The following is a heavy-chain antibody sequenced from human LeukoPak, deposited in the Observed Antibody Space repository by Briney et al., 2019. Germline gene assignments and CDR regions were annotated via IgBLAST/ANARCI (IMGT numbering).Heavy chain of an antibody. V-gene: IGHV3-30-3*01. CDR3: ARVRGEVMVAAAGPPYYYYYMDV. D-gene: IGHD6-13*01. CDR2: ISYDGSNK. CDR1: GFTFSSYA. Sequence: GGSLRLSCAASGFTFSSYAMHWVRQAPGKGLEWVAGISYDGSNKYYPDSVKGRFTISRDNSQNTLYLQMNSLRAEDTAVYYCARVRGEVMVAAAGPPYYYYYMDVWGKGTTVTVSS. J-gene: IGHJ6*03.